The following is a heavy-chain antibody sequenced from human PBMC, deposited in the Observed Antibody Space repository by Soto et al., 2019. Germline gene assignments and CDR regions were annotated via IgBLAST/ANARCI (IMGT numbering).Heavy chain of an antibody. Sequence: ASVQVSCKASGYTFTSYDINWVRQATGQGLEWRGWMNAYSGNTDYAQKLQGRVTMTTDTSTSIAYMELRSLRSDDTAVYYCARDYEVGTHWFDPWGQGTLVTVSS. CDR1: GYTFTSYD. J-gene: IGHJ5*02. D-gene: IGHD5-12*01. V-gene: IGHV1-18*01. CDR2: MNAYSGNT. CDR3: ARDYEVGTHWFDP.